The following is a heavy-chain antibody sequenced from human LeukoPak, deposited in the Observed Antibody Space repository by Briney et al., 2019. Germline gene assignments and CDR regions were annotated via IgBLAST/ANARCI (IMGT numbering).Heavy chain of an antibody. J-gene: IGHJ4*02. V-gene: IGHV1-2*02. Sequence: ASVRVACNTSGYTFSEYWMHWVRQAPGQGLEWMGWINPNSGGTNYAQKFQGRVTMTRDTSISTAYMELSRLRSDDTAVYYCASRLYYYDSSGYSDWGQGTLVTVSS. CDR1: GYTFSEYW. CDR2: INPNSGGT. CDR3: ASRLYYYDSSGYSD. D-gene: IGHD3-22*01.